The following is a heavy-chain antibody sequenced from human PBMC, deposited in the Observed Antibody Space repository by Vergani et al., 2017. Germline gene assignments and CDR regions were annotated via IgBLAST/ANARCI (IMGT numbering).Heavy chain of an antibody. CDR2: INYSGST. CDR3: ARGRGSRLGYFEL. D-gene: IGHD6-13*01. J-gene: IGHJ2*01. V-gene: IGHV4-34*01. CDR1: GGSFSGYY. Sequence: QVQLQQWGAGLLKPSETLSLTCAVYGGSFSGYYWSWIRQPPGKGLEGIGEINYSGSTNYNPSLKSRVTISVDTSKNQFSLKLSSVTAADSAVYYCARGRGSRLGYFELWGRGTLVTVSS.